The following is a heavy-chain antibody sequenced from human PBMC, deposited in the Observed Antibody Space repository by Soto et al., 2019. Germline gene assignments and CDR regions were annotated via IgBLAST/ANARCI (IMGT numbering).Heavy chain of an antibody. CDR1: GFTFSSYA. D-gene: IGHD3-3*01. CDR2: ISGSGGST. CDR3: AKVQVSAPIFGVVISPNWFDP. V-gene: IGHV3-23*01. Sequence: EVQLLESGGGLVQPGGSLRLSCAASGFTFSSYAMSWVRQAPGKGLEWVSAISGSGGSTSYADSVKGRFTISRDNSKNTLYLKMNSLRAEDTAVYYCAKVQVSAPIFGVVISPNWFDPWCQGTLVTVSS. J-gene: IGHJ5*02.